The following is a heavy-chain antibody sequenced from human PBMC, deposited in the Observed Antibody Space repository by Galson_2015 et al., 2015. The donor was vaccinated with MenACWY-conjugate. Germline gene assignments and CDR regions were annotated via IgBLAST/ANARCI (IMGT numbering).Heavy chain of an antibody. Sequence: SLRLSCAASGFTFNNYAMNWLRQAPGKGLEWLSVISDRGTYTSYADSVKGRFAISRENSKNTVFLQMTRLRFEDTAVYFCAKDKVAHVALVIEQWGQGALVSVSS. CDR3: AKDKVAHVALVIEQ. J-gene: IGHJ1*01. CDR1: GFTFNNYA. D-gene: IGHD1/OR15-1a*01. V-gene: IGHV3-23*01. CDR2: ISDRGTYT.